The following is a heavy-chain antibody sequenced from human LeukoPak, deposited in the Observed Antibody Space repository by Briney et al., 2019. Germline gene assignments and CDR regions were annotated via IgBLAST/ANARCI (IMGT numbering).Heavy chain of an antibody. V-gene: IGHV3-7*05. CDR3: ARAFRLNYFDP. D-gene: IGHD1-7*01. CDR2: IIQDGSEK. J-gene: IGHJ5*02. Sequence: PGGSLRLSCAASGFTLRSYWMSWVRLAPGKGLEWVANIIQDGSEKYYVDSVKGRFTISRDNAKKSLYLQMNSLRADDTAVYYCARAFRLNYFDPWGQGTLVTVSS. CDR1: GFTLRSYW.